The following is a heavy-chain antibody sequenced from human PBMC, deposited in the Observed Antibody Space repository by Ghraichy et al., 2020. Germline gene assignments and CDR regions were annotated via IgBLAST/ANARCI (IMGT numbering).Heavy chain of an antibody. Sequence: GSLRLSCTVSGGSISSSSYYWGWIRQPPGKGLEWIGSIYYSGSTYYNPSLKSRVTISVDTSKNHFSLKLSSVTAADTAVYYCARDLGGMDVWGQGTTVTVSS. CDR3: ARDLGGMDV. D-gene: IGHD3-16*01. CDR2: IYYSGST. J-gene: IGHJ6*02. CDR1: GGSISSSSYY. V-gene: IGHV4-39*07.